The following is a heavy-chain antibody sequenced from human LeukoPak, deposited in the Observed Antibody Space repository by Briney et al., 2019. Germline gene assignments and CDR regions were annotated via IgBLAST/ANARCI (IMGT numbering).Heavy chain of an antibody. D-gene: IGHD3-10*01. CDR2: ISSSSTYI. CDR1: GFTFSDYY. CDR3: ARDRSPGNFDY. Sequence: GGSLRLSCAASGFTFSDYYMSWIRQAPGKGLEWASSISSSSTYINYADSVKGRFTISRDNAKNSLYLQMNSLRAEDTAVYYCARDRSPGNFDYWGQGTLVTVSS. J-gene: IGHJ4*02. V-gene: IGHV3-11*06.